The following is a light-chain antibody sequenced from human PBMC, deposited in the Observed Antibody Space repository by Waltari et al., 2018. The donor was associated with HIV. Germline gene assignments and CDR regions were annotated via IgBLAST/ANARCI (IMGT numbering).Light chain of an antibody. V-gene: IGLV1-44*01. CDR1: SSNIGSNT. CDR3: AAWDDTLNAVV. CDR2: INN. J-gene: IGLJ2*01. Sequence: QSVLTQPPSASGTPGQRVTISCSGSSSNIGSNTVNWYQHLPGTAPKLRMYINNQRPSGVPDRFSGSKSGTSASLAISGLQSEDEAAYFCAAWDDTLNAVVFGGGTKLTVL.